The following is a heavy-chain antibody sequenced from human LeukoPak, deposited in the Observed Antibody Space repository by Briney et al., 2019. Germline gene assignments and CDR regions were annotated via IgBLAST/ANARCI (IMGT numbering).Heavy chain of an antibody. D-gene: IGHD2-15*01. J-gene: IGHJ3*02. CDR2: IKTDGSST. CDR1: GFTFSSYW. CDR3: ARGHIVGYGFDI. Sequence: GGSLRLSCAASGFTFSSYWMHWVRQVPGKGLVWVSRIKTDGSSTNYADSVKGQFTISRDNAKNTLYLQMNSLRAEDTAVYFCARGHIVGYGFDIWGQGTLVTVSS. V-gene: IGHV3-74*01.